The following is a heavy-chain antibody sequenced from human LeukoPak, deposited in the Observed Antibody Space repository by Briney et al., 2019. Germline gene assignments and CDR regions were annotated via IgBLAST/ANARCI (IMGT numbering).Heavy chain of an antibody. Sequence: ASVKVSWKASGYTFTSYAMNWVRQAPGQGLEWMGWINTNTGNPTYAQGFTGRFVFSLDTSVSTAYLQISSLKAEDTAVYYCARELELTTASSGYFQHWGQGTLVTVSS. CDR1: GYTFTSYA. V-gene: IGHV7-4-1*02. D-gene: IGHD4-17*01. J-gene: IGHJ1*01. CDR3: ARELELTTASSGYFQH. CDR2: INTNTGNP.